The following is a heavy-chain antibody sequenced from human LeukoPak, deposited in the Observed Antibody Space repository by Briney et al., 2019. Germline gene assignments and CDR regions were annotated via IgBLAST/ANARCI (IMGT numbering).Heavy chain of an antibody. CDR3: ARDRRYCSGGSCYLVRIDY. J-gene: IGHJ4*02. CDR1: GYTFTGYY. CDR2: ISAYNGNT. Sequence: GASVKVSCKASGYTFTGYYMHWVRQAPGQGLEWMGWISAYNGNTNYAQKLQGRVTMTTDTSTSTAYMELRSLRSDDTAVYYCARDRRYCSGGSCYLVRIDYWGQGTLVTVSS. V-gene: IGHV1-18*04. D-gene: IGHD2-15*01.